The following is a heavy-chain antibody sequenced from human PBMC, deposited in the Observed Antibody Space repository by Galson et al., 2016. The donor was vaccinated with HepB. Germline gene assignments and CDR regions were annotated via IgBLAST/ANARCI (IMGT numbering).Heavy chain of an antibody. CDR1: GYTFTSYA. J-gene: IGHJ3*02. CDR3: AIGQSRGYYYDAFDI. CDR2: INAGNGNT. V-gene: IGHV1-3*01. D-gene: IGHD3-22*01. Sequence: SVKVSCKASGYTFTSYAMHWVRQAPGQRLEWMGWINAGNGNTKYSQKFQGRVTITRDTSASTAYLQLSSLRSEDTAVFYCAIGQSRGYYYDAFDIWGQGTMVAVSS.